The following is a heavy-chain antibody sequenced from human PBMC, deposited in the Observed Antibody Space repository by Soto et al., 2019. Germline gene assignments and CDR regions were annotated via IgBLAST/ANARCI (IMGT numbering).Heavy chain of an antibody. Sequence: EVQLVESGGGLVKPGGSLRLSCAASGFTFSSYSMNWVRQAPGKGLEWVSSISSSSSYIYYADSVKGRFTISGDNAKNSLYLQMNSLRAEVTAVYYCARVDFWSGYSCDYWGQGSLVTVSS. V-gene: IGHV3-21*01. CDR1: GFTFSSYS. J-gene: IGHJ4*02. CDR3: ARVDFWSGYSCDY. CDR2: ISSSSSYI. D-gene: IGHD3-3*01.